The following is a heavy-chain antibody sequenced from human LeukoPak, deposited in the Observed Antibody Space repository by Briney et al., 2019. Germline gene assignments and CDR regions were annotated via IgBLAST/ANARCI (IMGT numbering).Heavy chain of an antibody. V-gene: IGHV4-59*06. D-gene: IGHD5-12*01. CDR1: GGSISSYY. CDR3: AREDIGGYDYDY. Sequence: SETLSLTCTVSGGSISSYYWSWIRQHPGKGLEWIGYIYYSGSTYYNPSLKSRVTISVDTSKNQFSLKLSSVTAADTAVYYCAREDIGGYDYDYWGQGTLVTVSS. CDR2: IYYSGST. J-gene: IGHJ4*02.